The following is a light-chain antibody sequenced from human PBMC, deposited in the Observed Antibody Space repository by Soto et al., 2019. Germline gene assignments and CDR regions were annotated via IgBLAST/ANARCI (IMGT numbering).Light chain of an antibody. CDR1: QSVSSDS. CDR3: QEYGSAPRT. Sequence: EIVLTQSPGTLSLSPGERAILSCRASQSVSSDSLAWYRQKSGQAPRLLVYDAFSRATGIPDRFSGSGSGTGFPLAISRLEPDDLAVCYCQEYGSAPRTFGQGTKVEIK. CDR2: DAF. J-gene: IGKJ1*01. V-gene: IGKV3-20*01.